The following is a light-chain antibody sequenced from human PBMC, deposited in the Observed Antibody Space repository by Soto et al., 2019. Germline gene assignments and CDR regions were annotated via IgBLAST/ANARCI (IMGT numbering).Light chain of an antibody. V-gene: IGLV2-23*01. CDR1: TSDVGSYSL. CDR3: CSYAGSGTTYV. CDR2: EGS. J-gene: IGLJ1*01. Sequence: QSALTQPASRSGAPGQSITISCPGTTSDVGSYSLVSWYQQHPGKVPKLLIYEGSKRPSGVSSRFSGSKSANTASLTISALQAEDEADYYCCSYAGSGTTYVFGSGTKVTVL.